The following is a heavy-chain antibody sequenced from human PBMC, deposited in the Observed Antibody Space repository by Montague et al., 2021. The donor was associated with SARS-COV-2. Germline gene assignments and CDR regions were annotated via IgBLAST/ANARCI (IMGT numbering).Heavy chain of an antibody. CDR1: GGSISSNNYY. Sequence: SETLSLTCTVSGGSISSNNYYWDRIRQPPGKGLEWIGSIYDSGSTYYNPSLQSPVTISVDTSKNHFSLKLNSVTAADTAVYYCARRGRMPLPVATTIGGFDIWGQGTMVTVSS. V-gene: IGHV4-39*02. CDR3: ARRGRMPLPVATTIGGFDI. D-gene: IGHD5-12*01. J-gene: IGHJ3*02. CDR2: IYDSGST.